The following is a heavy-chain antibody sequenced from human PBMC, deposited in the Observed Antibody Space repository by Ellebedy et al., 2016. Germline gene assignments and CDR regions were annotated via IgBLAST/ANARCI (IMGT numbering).Heavy chain of an antibody. CDR2: ISYDGSNK. D-gene: IGHD6-13*01. V-gene: IGHV3-30*18. CDR1: GFTFSSYG. Sequence: GGSLRLSXAASGFTFSSYGMHWVRQAPGKGLEWVAVISYDGSNKYYADSVKGRFTISRDNSKNTLYLQMNSLRAEDTAVYYCAKDRTGSSYEYFQHWGQGTLVTVSS. J-gene: IGHJ1*01. CDR3: AKDRTGSSYEYFQH.